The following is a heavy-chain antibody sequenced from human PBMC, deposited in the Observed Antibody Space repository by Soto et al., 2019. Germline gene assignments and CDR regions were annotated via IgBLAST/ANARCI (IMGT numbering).Heavy chain of an antibody. CDR1: GFIFSDFG. J-gene: IGHJ3*01. CDR3: VKGDLDTAVVNSPDAFDF. D-gene: IGHD5-18*01. Sequence: QVNLVESGGGVVQPGRSLRLSCEASGFIFSDFGMHWVRQAPGKGLEWVAVISYDGNNKYYAQSVKGRFTISRDNSKNTLFLNMDSLRPEDKALYHCVKGDLDTAVVNSPDAFDFWGPGTMVTVS. CDR2: ISYDGNNK. V-gene: IGHV3-30*18.